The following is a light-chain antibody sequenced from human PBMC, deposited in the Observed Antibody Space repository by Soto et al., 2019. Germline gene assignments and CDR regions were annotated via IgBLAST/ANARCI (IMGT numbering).Light chain of an antibody. V-gene: IGKV3-20*01. Sequence: EIVLTQFPGTLSLSPGERATLSCRASQSVSSDSLAWYQQKAGQAPRLLIYDASSRAAGIPDRFSGSGSGTDFTLTIVRLEPEDFAVYYCQQYGSSPRTFGQGTKVDIK. J-gene: IGKJ1*01. CDR2: DAS. CDR1: QSVSSDS. CDR3: QQYGSSPRT.